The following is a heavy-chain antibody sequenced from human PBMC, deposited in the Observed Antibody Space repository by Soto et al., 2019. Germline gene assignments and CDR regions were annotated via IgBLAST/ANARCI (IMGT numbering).Heavy chain of an antibody. D-gene: IGHD5-12*01. CDR3: ARKRVCVPRWLGGPIGY. V-gene: IGHV1-18*01. J-gene: IGHJ4*02. Sequence: QVQLVQSGAEVKKPGASVKVSCKASGYTFNPYGISWVRQAPGQGREWMGWITPYNGNTDYADTLQGRATMPTETSTSTAYMELRSLRSDDTAIYYCARKRVCVPRWLGGPIGYWSQVALVTVSS. CDR2: ITPYNGNT. CDR1: GYTFNPYG.